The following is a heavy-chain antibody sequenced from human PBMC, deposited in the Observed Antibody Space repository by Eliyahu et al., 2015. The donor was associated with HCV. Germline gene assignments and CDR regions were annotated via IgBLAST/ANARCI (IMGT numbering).Heavy chain of an antibody. CDR3: ARIWDGYNDX. CDR1: GYDFTGYW. J-gene: IGHJ5*02. V-gene: IGHV5-51*01. CDR2: IYPGDSDT. D-gene: IGHD5-24*01. Sequence: EVQLVQSGAELKKPGESLRISCKGSGYDFTGYWIAWVRQMPGKGPEWMGNIYPGDSDTRYRPSFQDQVTISVDKSISTAYLQWSSLKASDTAMYYCARIWDGYNDXWGRGTLVTVSS.